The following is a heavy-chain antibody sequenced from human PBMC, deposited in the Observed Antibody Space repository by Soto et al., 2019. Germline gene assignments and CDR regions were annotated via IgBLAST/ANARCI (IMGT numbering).Heavy chain of an antibody. V-gene: IGHV3-23*01. Sequence: HPAGSLRLSCAASGFSFVNYAMNWVRQAPGKGLEWVSGLSGSGTSTYYADSVKGRFTISRDNSRDTLFLQMNSLTADDTAVYYCAKATTNGGWFNPFDSWGQGALVTVSS. D-gene: IGHD6-19*01. J-gene: IGHJ4*02. CDR3: AKATTNGGWFNPFDS. CDR2: LSGSGTST. CDR1: GFSFVNYA.